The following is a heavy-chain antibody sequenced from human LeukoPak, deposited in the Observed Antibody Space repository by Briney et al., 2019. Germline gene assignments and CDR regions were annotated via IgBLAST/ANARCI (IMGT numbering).Heavy chain of an antibody. CDR3: ARAVTRFAFDI. CDR2: TYYRSKWYN. Sequence: SHTLSLTRAISGHSVPSNSAAWNWITQPPSRGLEWLERTYYRSKWYNDYAVSVKSRITINPDTSKNQLSLQLNSVSPEDTAVYYCARAVTRFAFDIWGQGTMVTVSS. D-gene: IGHD3-16*01. J-gene: IGHJ3*02. CDR1: GHSVPSNSAA. V-gene: IGHV6-1*01.